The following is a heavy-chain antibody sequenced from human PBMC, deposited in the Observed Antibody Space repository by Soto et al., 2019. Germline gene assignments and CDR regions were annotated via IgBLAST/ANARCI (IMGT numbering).Heavy chain of an antibody. Sequence: SRTLALPCAISGDSVSSNGAAWNWIRQSQSRGLEWLGRTYYRSKWYNNYVVSVNSRITINPDTSKNQFSLHLNSVTPEDTAVYYCACCLWRCYYSNCLDPWGQGTLVTVSS. D-gene: IGHD3-22*01. CDR2: TYYRSKWYN. CDR3: ACCLWRCYYSNCLDP. V-gene: IGHV6-1*01. CDR1: GDSVSSNGAA. J-gene: IGHJ5*02.